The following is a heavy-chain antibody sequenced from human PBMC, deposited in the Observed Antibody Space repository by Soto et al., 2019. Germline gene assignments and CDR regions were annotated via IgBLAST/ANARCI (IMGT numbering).Heavy chain of an antibody. CDR3: ARVITGSAEYFQH. V-gene: IGHV4-31*03. D-gene: IGHD1-20*01. Sequence: KPSETLSLTCTVSGGSISSGGYYWSWIRQHPGKGLEWIGYIYYSGSTYYNPSLKSRVTISVDTSKNQFSLKLSSVTAADTAVYYCARVITGSAEYFQHWGQGTLVTVSS. J-gene: IGHJ1*01. CDR1: GGSISSGGYY. CDR2: IYYSGST.